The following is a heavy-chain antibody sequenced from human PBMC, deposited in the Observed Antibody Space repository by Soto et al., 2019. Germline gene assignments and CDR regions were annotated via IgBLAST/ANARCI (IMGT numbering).Heavy chain of an antibody. J-gene: IGHJ4*02. V-gene: IGHV4-59*01. Sequence: PSETLSLTCTVSGGSISSYYWSWIRQPPGKGLEWIGYVYYSGSTNYNPSLKSRVTISVDTSKNQFSLNLTSVTAADTAVYYCGTAYYSYGYFDYWGQGSLVTVSS. CDR2: VYYSGST. CDR1: GGSISSYY. CDR3: GTAYYSYGYFDY. D-gene: IGHD5-18*01.